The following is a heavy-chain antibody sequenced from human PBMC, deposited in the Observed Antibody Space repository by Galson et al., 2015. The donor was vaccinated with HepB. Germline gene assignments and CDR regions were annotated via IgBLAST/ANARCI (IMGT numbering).Heavy chain of an antibody. V-gene: IGHV3-30*02. CDR1: GFTFSSYG. D-gene: IGHD1-26*01. CDR2: IRYDGSNK. J-gene: IGHJ4*02. Sequence: SLRLSCAASGFTFSSYGMHWVRQAPGKGLEWVAFIRYDGSNKYYADSVKGRFTISRDNSKNTLYLQMNSLRAEDTAVYYCAKDRGVGATYFDYWGQGTLVTVSS. CDR3: AKDRGVGATYFDY.